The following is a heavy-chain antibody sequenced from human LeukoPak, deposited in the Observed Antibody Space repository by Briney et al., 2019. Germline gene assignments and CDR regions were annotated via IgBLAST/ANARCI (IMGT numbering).Heavy chain of an antibody. CDR3: ARGGGVEMATIAYYYYYMDA. CDR1: GYTFTSYG. Sequence: ASVKVSCKASGYTFTSYGISWVRQAPGQGLEWMGWISAYNGNTNYAQKLQGRVTITADESTSTAYMELSSLRSEDTAVYYCARGGGVEMATIAYYYYYMDAWGKGTTVTISS. D-gene: IGHD5-24*01. V-gene: IGHV1-18*01. CDR2: ISAYNGNT. J-gene: IGHJ6*03.